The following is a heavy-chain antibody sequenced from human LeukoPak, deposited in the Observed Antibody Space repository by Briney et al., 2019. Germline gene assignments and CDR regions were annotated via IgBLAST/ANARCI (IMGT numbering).Heavy chain of an antibody. CDR2: ISGSGGST. CDR1: GFIFSSYA. Sequence: SGGSLRLSCAASGFIFSSYAMSWVRQAPGKGLECVSAISGSGGSTYYVDSVKGRFTISRDNSKNTLYLQMNSLRAEDTAVYYCAKDMVRGVGPLPFDYWGQGTLVTVSS. V-gene: IGHV3-23*01. J-gene: IGHJ4*02. D-gene: IGHD3-10*01. CDR3: AKDMVRGVGPLPFDY.